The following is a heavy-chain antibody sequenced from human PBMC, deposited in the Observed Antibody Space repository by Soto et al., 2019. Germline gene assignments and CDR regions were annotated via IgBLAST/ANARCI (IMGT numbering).Heavy chain of an antibody. CDR2: IYHIGST. J-gene: IGHJ4*02. CDR3: ARETWYDSSGYRTYYFDY. CDR1: GGSISSGGYS. D-gene: IGHD3-22*01. V-gene: IGHV4-30-2*01. Sequence: SETLSLTCAVSGGSISSGGYSWSWIRQPQGKGLYWFGYIYHIGSTYYNPSFKSRVTISVDRSKNHFSLKLSSVTAADTAVFYCARETWYDSSGYRTYYFDYWGQGTLVTVSS.